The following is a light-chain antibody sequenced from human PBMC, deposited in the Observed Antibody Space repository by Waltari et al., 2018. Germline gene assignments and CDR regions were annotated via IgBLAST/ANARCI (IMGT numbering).Light chain of an antibody. CDR1: SGHSSNI. Sequence: QLVVTQSPSASASLGASVQLTCTLSSGHSSNIIASLQPQPEKGPRYLMTVNSEGSHSRGDEIPDRFSGSSSGAERHLTISSLQAEDEADYYCQTGGHGTWVFGGGTKLTVL. CDR2: VNSEGSH. V-gene: IGLV4-69*01. J-gene: IGLJ3*02. CDR3: QTGGHGTWV.